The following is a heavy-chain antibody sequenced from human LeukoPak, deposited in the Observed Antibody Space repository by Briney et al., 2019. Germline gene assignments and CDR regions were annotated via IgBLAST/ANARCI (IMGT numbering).Heavy chain of an antibody. V-gene: IGHV4-38-2*02. CDR2: INHSGST. Sequence: PSETLSLTCTVSGYTISNGYYWGWIRQPPGKGLEWIGEINHSGSTNYNPSLKSRVTISVDTSKNQFSLKLSSVTAADTAVYYCARGGVSGSYYPYYYYYYMDVWGKGTTVTISS. D-gene: IGHD3-10*01. CDR3: ARGGVSGSYYPYYYYYYMDV. CDR1: GYTISNGYY. J-gene: IGHJ6*03.